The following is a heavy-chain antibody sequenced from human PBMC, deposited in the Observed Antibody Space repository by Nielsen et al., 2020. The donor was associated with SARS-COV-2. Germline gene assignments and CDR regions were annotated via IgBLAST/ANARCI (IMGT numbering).Heavy chain of an antibody. CDR2: IRGQVYGGTR. V-gene: IGHV3-71*01. D-gene: IGHD6-25*01. CDR3: ARVAAGAFDF. Sequence: GESLKISCAASGFTVSSNYMSWVRQAPGKGLEWVGFIRGQVYGGTREYAASVKGRFTISRDDSNTIIYLQMNSLKTEDTGLYYCARVAAGAFDFWGQGTMVTVSS. CDR1: GFTVSSNY. J-gene: IGHJ3*01.